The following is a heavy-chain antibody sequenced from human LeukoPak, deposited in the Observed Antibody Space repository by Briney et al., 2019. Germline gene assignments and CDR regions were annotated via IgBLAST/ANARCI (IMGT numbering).Heavy chain of an antibody. J-gene: IGHJ4*02. CDR1: GFTFSSYA. CDR2: ISYDGSNK. D-gene: IGHD3-22*01. V-gene: IGHV3-30*01. CDR3: ARDGLTYYYDSSGYYPDY. Sequence: GRSLRLSCAASGFTFSSYAMHWVRQAPGKGLEWVAVISYDGSNKYYADSVKGRFTISRDNSKNTLYLQMNSLRAEDTAVYYCARDGLTYYYDSSGYYPDYWGQGTLVTVSS.